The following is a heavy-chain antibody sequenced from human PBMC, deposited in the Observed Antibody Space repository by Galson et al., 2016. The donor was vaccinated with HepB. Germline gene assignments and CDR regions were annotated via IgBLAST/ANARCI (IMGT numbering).Heavy chain of an antibody. CDR3: ATYRLWYNGAYDNDY. CDR1: GSTFSNAW. J-gene: IGHJ4*02. CDR2: IKSNTDGGTT. D-gene: IGHD1-26*01. Sequence: SLRLSCAGSGSTFSNAWMNWVRQAPGKGLEWIGRIKSNTDGGTTDYAGFVKGRFTISRDDSKSTLYLQVNSLKTEDTAVYYCATYRLWYNGAYDNDYWGQGTLVTVSS. V-gene: IGHV3-15*01.